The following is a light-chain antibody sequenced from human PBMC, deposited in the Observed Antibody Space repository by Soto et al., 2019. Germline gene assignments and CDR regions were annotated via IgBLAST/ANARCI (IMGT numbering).Light chain of an antibody. CDR3: QHYGSTPPDP. V-gene: IGKV3-20*01. J-gene: IGKJ2*01. Sequence: EIVVTQSPGTLSLSLGERATLSCRASQSVSSSYLAWYQQKPGQAPRLLIYGTSNRASGIPDRFSGSGSGTDCSLIISRLEPEDFAVYYCQHYGSTPPDPFGQGTKVEIK. CDR2: GTS. CDR1: QSVSSSY.